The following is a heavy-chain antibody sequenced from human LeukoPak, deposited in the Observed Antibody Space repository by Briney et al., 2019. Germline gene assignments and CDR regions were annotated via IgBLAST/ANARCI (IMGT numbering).Heavy chain of an antibody. V-gene: IGHV3-23*01. CDR2: ISGSGGST. Sequence: GGSLRLSCAASGFTFSSYAMSWVRQAPGKGLEWVSAISGSGGSTYYADSVKGRFTISRDNSKNTLYLQMNSRRAEDTAVYYCAKKPIAIRFGDAFDIWGQGTMVTVSS. CDR3: AKKPIAIRFGDAFDI. CDR1: GFTFSSYA. D-gene: IGHD3-3*01. J-gene: IGHJ3*02.